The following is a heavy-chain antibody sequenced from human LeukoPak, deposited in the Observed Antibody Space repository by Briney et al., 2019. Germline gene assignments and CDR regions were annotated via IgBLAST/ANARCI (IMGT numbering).Heavy chain of an antibody. J-gene: IGHJ4*02. V-gene: IGHV1-18*01. CDR3: ARATAGNFDY. D-gene: IGHD1-14*01. CDR2: ISADNGNT. Sequence: WASVKVSCKASGYTFTSYGISWVRQAPGQGLEWMGCISADNGNTNYAQKFQGRVTMTTDTSTSTAYMELRSLISDDTAVYYCARATAGNFDYWGQGTLVTVSS. CDR1: GYTFTSYG.